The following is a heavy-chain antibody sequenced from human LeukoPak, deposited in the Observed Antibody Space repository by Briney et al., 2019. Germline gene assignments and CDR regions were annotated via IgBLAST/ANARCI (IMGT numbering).Heavy chain of an antibody. Sequence: PGGSLRLSCAASGFTFSSYAMSWVRQAPGKGLEWVSAISGSGGSTYYADSVKGRFTISRDNSKNTLYLQMNSLRAEDTAVYYCASLRYSGYDLLQPLDYWGQGTLVTVSS. CDR2: ISGSGGST. J-gene: IGHJ4*02. CDR1: GFTFSSYA. CDR3: ASLRYSGYDLLQPLDY. V-gene: IGHV3-23*01. D-gene: IGHD5-12*01.